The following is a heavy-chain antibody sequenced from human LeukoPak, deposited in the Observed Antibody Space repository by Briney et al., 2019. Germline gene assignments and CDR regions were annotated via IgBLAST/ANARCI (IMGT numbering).Heavy chain of an antibody. V-gene: IGHV1-2*02. CDR3: ARAPEYYYGSGSYLFDY. J-gene: IGHJ4*02. D-gene: IGHD3-10*01. CDR2: INPNSGGT. Sequence: ASVTVSCKASGYTFTGYYMHWVRQAPGQGLEGMGWINPNSGGTNYAQKFQGRVTMTRDTSISTAYMELSRLRPDDTAVYYCARAPEYYYGSGSYLFDYWGQGTLVTVSS. CDR1: GYTFTGYY.